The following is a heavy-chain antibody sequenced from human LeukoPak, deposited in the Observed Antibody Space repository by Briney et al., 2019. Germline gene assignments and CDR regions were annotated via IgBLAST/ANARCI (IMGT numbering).Heavy chain of an antibody. CDR3: AQDVLDYYDRSKYVT. CDR1: GGSISSSNW. J-gene: IGHJ5*02. D-gene: IGHD3-22*01. V-gene: IGHV4-4*02. CDR2: IYHSGST. Sequence: PSGTLSLTCAVSGGSISSSNWWSWVRQPPGKGLEWIGEIYHSGSTNYNPSLKSRVTISVDKSKNQFSLKLSSVTAADTAVYYCAQDVLDYYDRSKYVTWGQGTRVTVSS.